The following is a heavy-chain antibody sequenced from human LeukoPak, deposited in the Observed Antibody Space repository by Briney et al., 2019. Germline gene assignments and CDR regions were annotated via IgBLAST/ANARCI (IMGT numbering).Heavy chain of an antibody. V-gene: IGHV3-33*01. CDR3: ARGGSYDILTGYSAPLDY. CDR1: GFTFSSYG. D-gene: IGHD3-9*01. CDR2: IWYDGSNK. Sequence: GGSLRLSCAASGFTFSSYGMHWVRQAPGKGLEWVAVIWYDGSNKYYADSVKGRFTISRDNSKNTLYLQMNSLRAEDTAVYYCARGGSYDILTGYSAPLDYWGQGTLVTVSS. J-gene: IGHJ4*02.